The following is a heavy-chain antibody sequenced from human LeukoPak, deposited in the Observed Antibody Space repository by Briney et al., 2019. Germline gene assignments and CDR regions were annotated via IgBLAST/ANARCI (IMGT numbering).Heavy chain of an antibody. J-gene: IGHJ3*02. D-gene: IGHD3-22*01. Sequence: PSETPSLTCTVSVGFLSRYNWSWIRQPPGKGLEYIGYIYYSVSTNYNPSLKSRVTISVDTSKNQFSLKLSSVTAADTAVYYCARGITYYYDSSGPDAFDIWGQGTMVTVSS. CDR2: IYYSVST. CDR3: ARGITYYYDSSGPDAFDI. V-gene: IGHV4-59*01. CDR1: VGFLSRYN.